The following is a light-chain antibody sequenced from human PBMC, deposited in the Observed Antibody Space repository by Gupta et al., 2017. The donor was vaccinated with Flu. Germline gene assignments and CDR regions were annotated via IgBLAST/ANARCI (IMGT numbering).Light chain of an antibody. CDR2: DVT. Sequence: MAISCSGTSSDVGGYNYVSWYQQPPGKAPNLMIYDVTIRPSGVSDRFSGSKSGNTASLTISGLQAEDEADYYCSSYTSSSTLGVFGTGTKVTVL. CDR3: SSYTSSSTLGV. V-gene: IGLV2-14*04. CDR1: SSDVGGYNY. J-gene: IGLJ1*01.